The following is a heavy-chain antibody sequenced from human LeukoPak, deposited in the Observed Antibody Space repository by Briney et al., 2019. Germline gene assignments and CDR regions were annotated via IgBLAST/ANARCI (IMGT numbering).Heavy chain of an antibody. CDR2: IYSGGST. J-gene: IGHJ6*02. CDR1: GFTVSSNY. V-gene: IGHV3-66*02. CDR3: ARFQHYYYYGMDV. Sequence: GGSLRVSCVAPGFTVSSNYMSWGREALREGLEWGSVIYSGGSTYYADSVKGRFTISRDNSKNTLYLQMNSLRAEDTAVYYCARFQHYYYYGMDVWGQGTTVTVSS. D-gene: IGHD3-16*01.